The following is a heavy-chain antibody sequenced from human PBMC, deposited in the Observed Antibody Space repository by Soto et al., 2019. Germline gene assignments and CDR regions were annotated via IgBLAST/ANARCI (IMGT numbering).Heavy chain of an antibody. J-gene: IGHJ4*02. CDR2: IYYSGST. CDR3: AGQSRYSSGPNYFDY. V-gene: IGHV4-39*01. D-gene: IGHD2-15*01. CDR1: DDPINGTKFY. Sequence: SETLSLTCSVSDDPINGTKFYWGGIRQPPGKGVEWIGSIYYSGSTYYNPSLKTRVTISLDRSKNQVSLKLSSVTAADTAVYYCAGQSRYSSGPNYFDYWGQGTLVTVSS.